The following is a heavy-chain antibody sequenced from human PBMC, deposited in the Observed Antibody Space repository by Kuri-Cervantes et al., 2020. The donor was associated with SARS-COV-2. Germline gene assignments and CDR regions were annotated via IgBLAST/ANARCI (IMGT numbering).Heavy chain of an antibody. J-gene: IGHJ6*03. CDR3: ARRGGYSESYYYYYYMDV. V-gene: IGHV3-20*01. Sequence: GGSLRLSCAASGFTFDDYGMSWVRQAPGKGLEWVSGINWNGGSTGYADPVKGRFTISRDNAKNSLYLQMNSLRAEDTALYHCARRGGYSESYYYYYYMDVWGKGTTVTVSS. CDR2: INWNGGST. D-gene: IGHD3-22*01. CDR1: GFTFDDYG.